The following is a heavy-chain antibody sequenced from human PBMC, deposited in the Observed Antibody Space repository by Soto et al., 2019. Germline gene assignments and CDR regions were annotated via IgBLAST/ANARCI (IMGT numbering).Heavy chain of an antibody. J-gene: IGHJ5*02. D-gene: IGHD4-17*01. CDR1: GFTFSDYY. CDR2: ISSSGTTI. V-gene: IGHV3-11*01. CDR3: DRSRLRQSLDP. Sequence: GGSLRLSCAASGFTFSDYYMSWIRQAPGKGLEWVSYISSSGTTIYYADSVKGRFTFSRDNAKNSLYLQMNSLRAEDTAVYYCDRSRLRQSLDPWGQGTLVTVYS.